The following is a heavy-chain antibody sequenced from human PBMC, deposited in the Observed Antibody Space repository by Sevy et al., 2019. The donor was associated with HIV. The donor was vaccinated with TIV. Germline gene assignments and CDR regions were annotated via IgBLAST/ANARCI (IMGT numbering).Heavy chain of an antibody. Sequence: GGSLRLSCAASGFTFINHAMHWVRQAPGKGLEWVTVISYDGSNKYYADSVKGRFTISRDTSKSTVYLQMDSLRAEDTAVYYCARDLKSGYANYYYYGMDVWGQGTTVTVSS. CDR1: GFTFINHA. D-gene: IGHD5-12*01. J-gene: IGHJ6*02. CDR2: ISYDGSNK. CDR3: ARDLKSGYANYYYYGMDV. V-gene: IGHV3-30*04.